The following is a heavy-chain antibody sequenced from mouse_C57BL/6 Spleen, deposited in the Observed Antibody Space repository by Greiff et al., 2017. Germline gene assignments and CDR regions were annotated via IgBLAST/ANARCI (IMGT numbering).Heavy chain of an antibody. D-gene: IGHD1-1*01. CDR3: ARGVLRGYYFDY. Sequence: VQLQQSGAELVKPGASVKMSCKASGYTFTSYWITWVKQRPGQGLEWIGDIYPGSGSTNYNEKFKSKATLTVDTSSSTAYMQLSSLTSEDSAVYYCARGVLRGYYFDYWGQGTTLTVSS. CDR1: GYTFTSYW. CDR2: IYPGSGST. J-gene: IGHJ2*01. V-gene: IGHV1-55*01.